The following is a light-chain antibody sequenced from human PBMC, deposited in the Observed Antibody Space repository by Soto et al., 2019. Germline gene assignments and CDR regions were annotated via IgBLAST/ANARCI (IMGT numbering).Light chain of an antibody. CDR1: QSVSATY. CDR3: QQYVSSPMYT. V-gene: IGKV3-20*01. CDR2: GAS. Sequence: EIVLTQSPGTLSLSPGERATLSCSASQSVSATYLAWYQQKPGQAPRLLIYGASNRATGIPDRFTGSGSGTDFTLTLSRLEPEDFAVYFCQQYVSSPMYTFGQGTKLEIK. J-gene: IGKJ2*01.